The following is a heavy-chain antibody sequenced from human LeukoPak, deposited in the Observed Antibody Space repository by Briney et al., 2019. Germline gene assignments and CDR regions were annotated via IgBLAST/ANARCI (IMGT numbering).Heavy chain of an antibody. Sequence: SQTLSLTCTVSGGSISSGDYYWRWIRQPPGKGLEWIGYIYYSGSTYYNPSLKSRVTISVDTSKNQFSPKLSSVTVADTAVYYCARAPYYYDSSGYPRGFYFDYWGQGTLVTVSS. D-gene: IGHD3-22*01. CDR1: GGSISSGDYY. J-gene: IGHJ4*02. CDR2: IYYSGST. V-gene: IGHV4-30-4*01. CDR3: ARAPYYYDSSGYPRGFYFDY.